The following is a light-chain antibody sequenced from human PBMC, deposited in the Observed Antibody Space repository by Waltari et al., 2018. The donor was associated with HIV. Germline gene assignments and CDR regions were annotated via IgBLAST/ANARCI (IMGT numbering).Light chain of an antibody. CDR1: NIGSKS. CDR3: HVWDRSSDHHV. Sequence: SYVLTQSPSVSVAPGQTASITCGGNNIGSKSVHWYQQMAGQAPVLVVYNGSDRPSGIPERFSGSRSGNTATLTISRVEAEDEADYYCHVWDRSSDHHVFGPGTKVTVL. CDR2: NGS. J-gene: IGLJ1*01. V-gene: IGLV3-21*02.